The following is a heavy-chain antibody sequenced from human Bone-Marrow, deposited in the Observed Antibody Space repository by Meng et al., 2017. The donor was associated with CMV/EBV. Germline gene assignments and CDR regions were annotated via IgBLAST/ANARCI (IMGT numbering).Heavy chain of an antibody. D-gene: IGHD3-10*01. Sequence: GESLKISCAASGFTFDDYGMSWVRQAPGKGLEWVAVIWYDGSNKYYADSVKGRFTISRDNSKNTLYLQMNSLRAEDTAVYYCARGDHYGSGSYRGASGFDPWGQGTLVTVSS. CDR1: GFTFDDYG. CDR2: IWYDGSNK. CDR3: ARGDHYGSGSYRGASGFDP. J-gene: IGHJ5*02. V-gene: IGHV3-33*08.